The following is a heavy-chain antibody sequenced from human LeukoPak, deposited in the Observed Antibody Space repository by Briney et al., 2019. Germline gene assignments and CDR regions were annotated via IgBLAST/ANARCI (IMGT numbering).Heavy chain of an antibody. CDR1: GGSISSGGYY. D-gene: IGHD3-10*01. CDR2: IYYSGST. Sequence: SQTLSLTCTVSGGSISSGGYYWSWIRQHPGKGLEWIGYIYYSGSTYYHPSLKSRVTISVDTSKNQFSLKLSSVTAADTAVYYSARVYYGSGSFDYWGQGTLVTVSS. V-gene: IGHV4-31*03. CDR3: ARVYYGSGSFDY. J-gene: IGHJ4*02.